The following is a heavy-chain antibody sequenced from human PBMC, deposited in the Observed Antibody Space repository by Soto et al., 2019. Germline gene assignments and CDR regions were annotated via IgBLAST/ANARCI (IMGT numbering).Heavy chain of an antibody. J-gene: IGHJ4*02. D-gene: IGHD2-2*01. CDR3: AAGVVPAAPDY. CDR2: IYYSGST. CDR1: GGSISSYY. V-gene: IGHV4-59*08. Sequence: AETLSLTCTVSGGSISSYYWSWIRQPPGKGLEWIGYIYYSGSTNYNPSLKSRVTISVDTYKNQFSLKLSSVTAADTAVYYCAAGVVPAAPDYWGQGTLVTVSS.